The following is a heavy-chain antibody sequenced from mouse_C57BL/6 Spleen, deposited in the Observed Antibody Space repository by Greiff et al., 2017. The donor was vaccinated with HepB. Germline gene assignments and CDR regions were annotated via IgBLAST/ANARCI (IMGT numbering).Heavy chain of an antibody. CDR3: ARRTALYAMDY. J-gene: IGHJ4*01. Sequence: QVQLQQSGAELVRPGASVKLSCKASGYTFTDYYINWVKQRPGQGLEWIARIYPGSGNTYYNEKFKGKATLTAEKSSSTAYMQLSSLTSEDSAVYFCARRTALYAMDYWGQGTSVTVSS. CDR2: IYPGSGNT. V-gene: IGHV1-76*01. CDR1: GYTFTDYY.